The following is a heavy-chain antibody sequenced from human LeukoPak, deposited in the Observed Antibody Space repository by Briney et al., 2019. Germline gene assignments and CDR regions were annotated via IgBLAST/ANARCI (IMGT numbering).Heavy chain of an antibody. CDR2: INWNGGTI. Sequence: GGSLRLSCAASGFTFEDFAMHWVRQAPGKGLEWVSLINWNGGTIAYANSVKGRFTISRDNARNSLYLQMNSLRPEDTALYYCAKDYCGGNSCFVDYWGQGTLVTVSS. CDR1: GFTFEDFA. CDR3: AKDYCGGNSCFVDY. V-gene: IGHV3-9*01. D-gene: IGHD2-21*01. J-gene: IGHJ4*02.